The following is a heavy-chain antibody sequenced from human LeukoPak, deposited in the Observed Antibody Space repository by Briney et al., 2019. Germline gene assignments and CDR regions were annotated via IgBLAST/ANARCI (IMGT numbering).Heavy chain of an antibody. CDR2: IIPIFGTA. CDR3: ARDGRGYYYDSSGPSFDY. D-gene: IGHD3-22*01. J-gene: IGHJ4*02. Sequence: SVKVSCKASGYTFTSYDISWVRQAPGQGLEWMGGIIPIFGTANYAQKFQGRVTITADESTSTAYMELSSLRSEDTAVYYCARDGRGYYYDSSGPSFDYWGQGTLVTVSS. CDR1: GYTFTSYD. V-gene: IGHV1-69*13.